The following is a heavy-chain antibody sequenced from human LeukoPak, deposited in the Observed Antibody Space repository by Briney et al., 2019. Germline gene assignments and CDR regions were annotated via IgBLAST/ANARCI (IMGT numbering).Heavy chain of an antibody. D-gene: IGHD6-6*01. CDR1: GFTISDLY. CDR3: ASLQQLVQVDYFDY. CDR2: IDGGSRDI. Sequence: GGSLRLSCVVSGFTISDLYMGWLRQAPGKGLEYLSYIDGGSRDINYADSVRGRFTVSRDNTKNSLYLQLNSLRAEDTAVYYCASLQQLVQVDYFDYWGQGTLVTVSS. J-gene: IGHJ4*02. V-gene: IGHV3-11*03.